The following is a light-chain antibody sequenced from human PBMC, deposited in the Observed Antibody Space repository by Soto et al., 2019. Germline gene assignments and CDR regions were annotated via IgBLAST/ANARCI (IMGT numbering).Light chain of an antibody. Sequence: AIQLTQSPSSLYASVGDRVPITCRASQGISSALAWYQQKPGKAPKLLIYDASSLESGVPSRFSGSASETDFTTTISSLQPEAFATYYCRQMETLGPGTKVDIK. J-gene: IGKJ3*01. CDR3: RQMET. CDR1: QGISSA. V-gene: IGKV1-13*02. CDR2: DAS.